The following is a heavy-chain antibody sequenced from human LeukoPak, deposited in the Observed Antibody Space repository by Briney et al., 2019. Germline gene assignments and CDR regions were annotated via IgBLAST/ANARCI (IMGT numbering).Heavy chain of an antibody. CDR2: INPNSGGT. D-gene: IGHD2-2*01. V-gene: IGHV1-2*04. J-gene: IGHJ6*02. Sequence: ASVKVSCKASGYTFTGYYMHWVRQAPGQGLEWMGWINPNSGGTNYAQKFQGWVTMTRDTSISTAYMELSRLRSDDTAVYYCARGGRIRGVPAATFGMDVWGQGTTVTVSS. CDR1: GYTFTGYY. CDR3: ARGGRIRGVPAATFGMDV.